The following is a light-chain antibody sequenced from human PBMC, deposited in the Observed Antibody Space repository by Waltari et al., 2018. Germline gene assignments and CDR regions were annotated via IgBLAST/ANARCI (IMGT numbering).Light chain of an antibody. J-gene: IGLJ2*01. V-gene: IGLV2-14*03. CDR3: SSQSFDDVLI. CDR1: SSDVRRHDS. Sequence: QSALTQPASVSGSPGQSITISCTGSSSDVRRHDSVSWYQDHPAQAPKVILFDVNTRPSGVSDRFSASKSGNTASLTISGLQAEDEATYYCSSQSFDDVLIFGGGTKLTVL. CDR2: DVN.